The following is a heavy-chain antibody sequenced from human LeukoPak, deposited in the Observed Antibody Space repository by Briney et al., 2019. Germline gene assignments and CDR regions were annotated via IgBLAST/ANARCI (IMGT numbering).Heavy chain of an antibody. D-gene: IGHD3-9*01. CDR1: GYTFTGYY. CDR2: INPNSGGT. J-gene: IGHJ6*04. CDR3: ARAQLTYDILTGYSSGGMDV. Sequence: GASVKVSCKASGYTFTGYYMHWVRQAPGQGLEWMGWINPNSGGTNYAQKFQGWVTMTRDTSISTAYMELSRLRSDDTAVYYCARAQLTYDILTGYSSGGMDVWGKGTTVTVSS. V-gene: IGHV1-2*04.